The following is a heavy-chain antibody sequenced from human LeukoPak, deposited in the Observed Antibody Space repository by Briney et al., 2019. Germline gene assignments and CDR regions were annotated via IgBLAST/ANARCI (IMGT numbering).Heavy chain of an antibody. CDR2: INHSGST. CDR1: GGSFSGYY. J-gene: IGHJ3*02. D-gene: IGHD3-22*01. Sequence: SETLSFTCAVYGGSFSGYYWSWIRQPPGKGLEWIGEINHSGSTNYNPSLKSRVTISVDTSKNQFSLKLSSVTAADTAVYYCARKFRHYYDSSGYSAFDIWGQGTMVTVSS. V-gene: IGHV4-34*01. CDR3: ARKFRHYYDSSGYSAFDI.